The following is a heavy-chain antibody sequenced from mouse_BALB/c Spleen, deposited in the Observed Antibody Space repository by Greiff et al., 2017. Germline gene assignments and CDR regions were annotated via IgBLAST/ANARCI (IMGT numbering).Heavy chain of an antibody. CDR1: GDSITSGY. CDR2: ISYSGST. Sequence: EVKLQESGPSLVKPSQTLSLTCSVTGDSITSGYWNWIRKFPGNKLEYMGYISYSGSTYYNPSLKSRISITRDTSKNQYYLQLNSVTTEDTATYYCARYLYYYGSSYYAMDYWGQGTSVTVSS. V-gene: IGHV3-8*02. CDR3: ARYLYYYGSSYYAMDY. D-gene: IGHD1-1*01. J-gene: IGHJ4*01.